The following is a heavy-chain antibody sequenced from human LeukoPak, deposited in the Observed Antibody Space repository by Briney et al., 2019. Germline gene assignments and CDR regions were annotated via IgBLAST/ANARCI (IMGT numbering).Heavy chain of an antibody. D-gene: IGHD4-17*01. Sequence: PEGSLRISCAATGFTFSSYGMNSVRQAPGKGLEWVAFIRYDGSSEYYADYVKGRFTISRDNSKNTLSLQMNSLRPEDTAIYYGAKDLTTVTSQGDYWGQGAVVTVSS. CDR2: IRYDGSSE. J-gene: IGHJ4*02. CDR1: GFTFSSYG. V-gene: IGHV3-30*02. CDR3: AKDLTTVTSQGDY.